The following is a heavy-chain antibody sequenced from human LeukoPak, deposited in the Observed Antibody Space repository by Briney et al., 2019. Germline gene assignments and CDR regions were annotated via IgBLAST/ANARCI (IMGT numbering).Heavy chain of an antibody. V-gene: IGHV4-31*03. J-gene: IGHJ3*02. D-gene: IGHD5-24*01. CDR2: IYYSGST. CDR3: AKSREEIRGLDAFDI. Sequence: SETLSLTCSVSGGSISSDDYCWNWIRQHPGKGLEWIGYIYYSGSTYYNPSLKSRVALSVDTSKNQFSLKLSSLTAADTAAYYCAKSREEIRGLDAFDIWGQGTMVTVSS. CDR1: GGSISSDDYC.